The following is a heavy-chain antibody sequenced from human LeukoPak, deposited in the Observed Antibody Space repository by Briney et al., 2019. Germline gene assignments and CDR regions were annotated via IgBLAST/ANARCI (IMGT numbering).Heavy chain of an antibody. Sequence: VASVKVSCKASGYTFTGYYMHWVRQAPGQGLEWMGWINPNSGGTNYAQKFQGRVTITADESTSTAYMELSSLRSEDTAVYYCATLRGYSSSWYFGYWGQGTLVTVSS. CDR3: ATLRGYSSSWYFGY. CDR2: INPNSGGT. D-gene: IGHD6-13*01. J-gene: IGHJ4*02. V-gene: IGHV1-2*02. CDR1: GYTFTGYY.